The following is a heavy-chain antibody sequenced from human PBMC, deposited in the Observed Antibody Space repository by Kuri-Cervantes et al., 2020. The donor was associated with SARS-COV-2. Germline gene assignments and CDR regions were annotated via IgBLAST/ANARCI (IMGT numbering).Heavy chain of an antibody. V-gene: IGHV5-51*01. Sequence: KVSCKGSGYSFTSYWIGWVRQMPGKGLEWMGIIYPGDSDTRYSPSFQGQVTIPAEKSISTAYLQWSSLKASDTAMYYCARQKFHYYDSSGYQGATDYWGQGTLVTVSS. CDR1: GYSFTSYW. CDR2: IYPGDSDT. D-gene: IGHD3-22*01. CDR3: ARQKFHYYDSSGYQGATDY. J-gene: IGHJ4*02.